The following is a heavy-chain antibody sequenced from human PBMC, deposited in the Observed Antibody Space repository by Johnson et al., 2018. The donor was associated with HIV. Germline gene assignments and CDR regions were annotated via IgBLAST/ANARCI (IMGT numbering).Heavy chain of an antibody. Sequence: VQLVESGGGVVQPGGSLRLSCTASGFPFSTYAMHWVRQAPGKGLEYVSAISSDGGSTYYANSVKGTFTISRDNSKNTLYLQMGSLRAEDMAVYYCARPTLSFQWELQGGIDAFDVWGQGTMVTVSS. V-gene: IGHV3-64*01. D-gene: IGHD1-26*01. J-gene: IGHJ3*01. CDR1: GFPFSTYA. CDR2: ISSDGGST. CDR3: ARPTLSFQWELQGGIDAFDV.